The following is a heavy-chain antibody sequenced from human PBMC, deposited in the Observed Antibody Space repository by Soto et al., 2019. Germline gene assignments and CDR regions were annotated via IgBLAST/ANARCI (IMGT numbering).Heavy chain of an antibody. V-gene: IGHV3-23*01. CDR1: GFTFSSYA. J-gene: IGHJ4*02. D-gene: IGHD6-13*01. Sequence: GSLRLSCAASGFTFSSYAMSWVRQAPGKGLEGVSAISGRGDNTYYADSVKGRFTISRDNSKNTLYLQMNSLRVEDTAVYYCAISRYSSSWYYFDLWGQGTLVTVSS. CDR2: ISGRGDNT. CDR3: AISRYSSSWYYFDL.